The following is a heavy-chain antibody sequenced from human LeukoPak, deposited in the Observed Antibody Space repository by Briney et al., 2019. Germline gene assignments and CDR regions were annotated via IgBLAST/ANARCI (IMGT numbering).Heavy chain of an antibody. Sequence: GGSLRLSCAASGFTFSGYYMTWIRQTPGKGLEWISYINSGGSIYYADSVKGRFTISRDNSKNTLYLQMNSLRAEDTAVYYCAKGGGAARLRYYYYMDVWGKGTTVTVSS. J-gene: IGHJ6*03. D-gene: IGHD6-6*01. CDR1: GFTFSGYY. V-gene: IGHV3-11*04. CDR3: AKGGGAARLRYYYYMDV. CDR2: INSGGSI.